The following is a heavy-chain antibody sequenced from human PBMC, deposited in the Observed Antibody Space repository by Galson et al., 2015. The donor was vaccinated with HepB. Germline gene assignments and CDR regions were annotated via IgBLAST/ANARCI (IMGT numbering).Heavy chain of an antibody. Sequence: SLRLSCAASGFTLSSYDMHWVRQAPGKGLEWVAFIRYDGSDKYYADSVKGRFTISRDNSKNTLYLQVSSLRAEDTAVFYCAKAVDSRWFSHFYGIDVWGQGTTVTVSS. CDR3: AKAVDSRWFSHFYGIDV. V-gene: IGHV3-30*02. D-gene: IGHD6-13*01. CDR2: IRYDGSDK. CDR1: GFTLSSYD. J-gene: IGHJ6*02.